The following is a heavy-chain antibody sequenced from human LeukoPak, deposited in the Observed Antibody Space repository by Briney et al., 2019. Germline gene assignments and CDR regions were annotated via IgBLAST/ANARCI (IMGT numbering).Heavy chain of an antibody. V-gene: IGHV3-30*02. CDR2: IRYDGSNK. CDR3: AKDRELVLGAFDI. CDR1: GFTFSSYG. D-gene: IGHD6-6*01. J-gene: IGHJ3*02. Sequence: PGGSLRPSCAASGFTFSSYGMHWVRQAPGKGLEWVAFIRYDGSNKYYADSVKGRFTISRDNSKNTLYLQMNSLRAEDTAVYYCAKDRELVLGAFDIWGQGTMVTVSS.